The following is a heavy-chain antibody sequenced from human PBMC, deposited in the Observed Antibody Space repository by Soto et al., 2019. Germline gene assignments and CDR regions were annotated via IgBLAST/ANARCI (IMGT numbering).Heavy chain of an antibody. D-gene: IGHD4-17*01. Sequence: QLQLQESGPGLVKPSETLSLTCSVSCGSISSSSYYWGWIRQPPGKGLEWLCIIYYSGNAYYNPSIQSRVGLSVDTSKNPLSLKLSSVTAADTAVYHFATVTKYWYFARWCRGTLVTVSS. CDR3: ATVTKYWYFAR. CDR1: CGSISSSSYY. V-gene: IGHV4-39*01. J-gene: IGHJ2*01. CDR2: IYYSGNA.